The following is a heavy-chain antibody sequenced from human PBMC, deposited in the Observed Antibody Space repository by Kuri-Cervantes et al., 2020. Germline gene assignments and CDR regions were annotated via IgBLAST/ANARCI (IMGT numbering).Heavy chain of an antibody. Sequence: SVKVSCKASGGTFSSYAISWVRQAPGQGLEWMGGTIPIFGTANYAQKFQGRVTITTDESTSTAYMELSSLRSEDTAVYYCARADNYDYAWGNTFGYWGQGTLVTVSS. D-gene: IGHD3-16*01. CDR1: GGTFSSYA. J-gene: IGHJ4*02. CDR2: TIPIFGTA. CDR3: ARADNYDYAWGNTFGY. V-gene: IGHV1-69*05.